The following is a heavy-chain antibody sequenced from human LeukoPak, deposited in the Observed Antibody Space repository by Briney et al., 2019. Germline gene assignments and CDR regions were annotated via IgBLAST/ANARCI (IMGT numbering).Heavy chain of an antibody. D-gene: IGHD6-19*01. V-gene: IGHV4-34*01. Sequence: SETLSLTCAVYGGSFSGYYWSWIRQPPGKGLEWIGEINHSGSTNYNPSLKSRVTISVDTSKNQFSLKLSSVTAADTAVYYCASGTRMSGWLFGYWGQGNLVTVSS. CDR1: GGSFSGYY. CDR2: INHSGST. J-gene: IGHJ4*02. CDR3: ASGTRMSGWLFGY.